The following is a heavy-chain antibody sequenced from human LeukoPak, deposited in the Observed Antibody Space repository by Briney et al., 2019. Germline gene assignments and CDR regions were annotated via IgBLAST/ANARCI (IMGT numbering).Heavy chain of an antibody. J-gene: IGHJ4*02. V-gene: IGHV3-21*01. CDR3: ARTNYDFWSGYEGYYFDY. CDR2: ISSSSTYI. Sequence: GGSLRLSCAASGFTFSSYSMNWVRQAPGKGLEWVSSISSSSTYIYYADSVKGRFTISRDNAKNSLYLQMNSLRAEDTAVYYCARTNYDFWSGYEGYYFDYWGQGTLVTVSS. CDR1: GFTFSSYS. D-gene: IGHD3-3*01.